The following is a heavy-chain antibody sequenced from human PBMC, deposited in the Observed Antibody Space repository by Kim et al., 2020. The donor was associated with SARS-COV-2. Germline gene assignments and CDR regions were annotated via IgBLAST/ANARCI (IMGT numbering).Heavy chain of an antibody. CDR2: IWYDGSNK. V-gene: IGHV3-33*01. D-gene: IGHD6-19*01. J-gene: IGHJ6*02. CDR3: ARDVKLYSSGWDWDYYYGMDV. Sequence: GGSLRLSCAASGFTFSSYGMHWVRQAPGKGLEWVAVIWYDGSNKYYADSVKGRFTISRDNSKNTLYLQMNSLRAEDTAVYYCARDVKLYSSGWDWDYYYGMDVWGQGTTVTVSS. CDR1: GFTFSSYG.